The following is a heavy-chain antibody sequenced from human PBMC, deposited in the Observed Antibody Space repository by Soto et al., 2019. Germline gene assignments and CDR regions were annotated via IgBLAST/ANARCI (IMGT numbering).Heavy chain of an antibody. CDR2: TYYRSKWYN. CDR3: ARESYGSGSYDGVDV. Sequence: PSQTLSLTCVISGDSVSSNNAAWNWIRQSPSRGLEWLGRTYYRSKWYNDYAVSVKSRIDINPDTSKNQFSLQLNSVSPEDTAMYYCARESYGSGSYDGVDVWGQGTTVTVSS. V-gene: IGHV6-1*01. CDR1: GDSVSSNNAA. J-gene: IGHJ6*02. D-gene: IGHD3-10*01.